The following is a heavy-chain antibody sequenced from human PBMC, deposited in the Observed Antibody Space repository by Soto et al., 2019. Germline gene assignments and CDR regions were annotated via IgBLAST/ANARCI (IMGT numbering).Heavy chain of an antibody. CDR3: ARHGQLYNSGWYLNWFDP. Sequence: PSDTLSLTCTVSGGSLSISTYYWGWIRQPPGKGLEWIGSVYYSGSTYYNPSPKSRVTISVDTSKNQFSLKLSSVTAADTAVYYCARHGQLYNSGWYLNWFDPWGQGTLVTVSS. D-gene: IGHD6-19*01. CDR2: VYYSGST. V-gene: IGHV4-39*01. J-gene: IGHJ5*02. CDR1: GGSLSISTYY.